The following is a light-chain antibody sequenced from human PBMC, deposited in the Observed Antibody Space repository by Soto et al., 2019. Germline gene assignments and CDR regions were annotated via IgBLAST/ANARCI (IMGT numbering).Light chain of an antibody. V-gene: IGKV3-20*01. CDR2: GAS. J-gene: IGKJ3*01. CDR1: QNVSSSY. Sequence: DIVLTQSPGTLSLSPGERATLSCRASQNVSSSYLAWYQQKPGQAPRLLIYGASSRATGIPDRFSGSGYGTDFTLTISRLEPEDFAVYYCQQYGSSPLTFGPGTKVDIK. CDR3: QQYGSSPLT.